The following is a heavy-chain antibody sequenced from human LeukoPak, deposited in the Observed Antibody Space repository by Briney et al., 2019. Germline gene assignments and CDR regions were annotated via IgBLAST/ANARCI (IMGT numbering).Heavy chain of an antibody. CDR1: GGSLSSYY. CDR2: FYYSGST. J-gene: IGHJ4*02. D-gene: IGHD6-13*01. Sequence: SETLSLTCTVSGGSLSSYYWSWIRQPPGKGLEWIGYFYYSGSTNYNPSLKSRVTISVDTSKKQFSLKLSSVTAADTAVYYCARGVGGSSWLDYWGQGTLVTVSS. CDR3: ARGVGGSSWLDY. V-gene: IGHV4-59*01.